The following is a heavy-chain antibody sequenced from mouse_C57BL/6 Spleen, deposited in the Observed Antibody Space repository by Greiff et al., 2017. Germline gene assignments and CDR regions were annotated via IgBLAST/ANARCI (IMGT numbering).Heavy chain of an antibody. V-gene: IGHV5-17*01. Sequence: EVKLMESGGGLVKPGGSLKLSCAASGFTFSDYGMHWVRQAPEKGLEWVAYISSGSSTIYYAATVKGRFTISRDNAKNTLFLQMTSLRSEDTAMYYCARILRSYAMDYWGQGTSVTVSS. J-gene: IGHJ4*01. CDR3: ARILRSYAMDY. D-gene: IGHD1-1*01. CDR1: GFTFSDYG. CDR2: ISSGSSTI.